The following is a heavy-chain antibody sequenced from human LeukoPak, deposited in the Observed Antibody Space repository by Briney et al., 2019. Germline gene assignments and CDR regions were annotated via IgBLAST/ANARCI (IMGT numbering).Heavy chain of an antibody. D-gene: IGHD2-15*01. CDR2: IRYDGSNK. J-gene: IGHJ6*03. CDR1: GFTFSSYG. CDR3: AKGGYCSGGSCYSYYYYYMDV. Sequence: GGSLRLSCAASGFTFSSYGMHWVRQAPGKGLEWVAFIRYDGSNKYYADSVKGRFIISRDNSKNTLYLQMNSLRAEDTAVYYCAKGGYCSGGSCYSYYYYYMDVWGKGTTVTISS. V-gene: IGHV3-30*02.